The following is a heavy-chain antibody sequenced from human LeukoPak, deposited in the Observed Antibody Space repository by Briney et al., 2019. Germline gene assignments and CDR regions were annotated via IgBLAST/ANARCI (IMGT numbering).Heavy chain of an antibody. CDR3: ARDREYYCDSSGYWFDP. CDR1: GGSISSGSYY. Sequence: SETLSLTCTVSGGSISSGSYYWSWLRQPAGKGLEWIGRIYTSGSTNYNPSLKSRVTISVDTSKNQFSLKLSSVTAADTAVYYCARDREYYCDSSGYWFDPWGQGTLVTVSS. J-gene: IGHJ5*02. V-gene: IGHV4-61*02. CDR2: IYTSGST. D-gene: IGHD3-22*01.